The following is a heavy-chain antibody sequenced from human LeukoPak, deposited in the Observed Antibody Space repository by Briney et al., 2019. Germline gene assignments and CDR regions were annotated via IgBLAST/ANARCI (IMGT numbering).Heavy chain of an antibody. CDR2: IYTSGST. Sequence: LGTLSLSCTVSGGSISSYDWSWVRQPAGTGLEWFGRIYTSGSTNYNPSLKSRVTMSVDTSKNQFSLKLSSVTAADTAVYYCARDRYSSSWSFFDYWGQGTLVTVSS. V-gene: IGHV4-4*07. CDR1: GGSISSYD. CDR3: ARDRYSSSWSFFDY. J-gene: IGHJ4*02. D-gene: IGHD6-13*01.